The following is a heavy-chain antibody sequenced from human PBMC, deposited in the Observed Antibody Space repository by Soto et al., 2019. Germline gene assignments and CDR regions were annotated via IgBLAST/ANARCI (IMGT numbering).Heavy chain of an antibody. J-gene: IGHJ4*02. D-gene: IGHD7-27*01. Sequence: GGSLSLPCAASGFTFSIFAMSWVRQSPGKGLESVSTISGSRGSTYYADTVKGRFTISRDNSMGTLYLQMKSLRVEDTAIYYCAREVSLGSTVDLGYWGQGALVTVSS. V-gene: IGHV3-23*01. CDR2: ISGSRGST. CDR3: AREVSLGSTVDLGY. CDR1: GFTFSIFA.